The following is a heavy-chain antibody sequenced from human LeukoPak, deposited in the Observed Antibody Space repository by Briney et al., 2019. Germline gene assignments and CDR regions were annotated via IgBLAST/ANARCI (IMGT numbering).Heavy chain of an antibody. V-gene: IGHV3-21*01. J-gene: IGHJ4*02. CDR1: GFTFSSYS. CDR3: ARGRDGSQSPIDD. CDR2: ISSSSSYI. D-gene: IGHD5-24*01. Sequence: GGSLRLSCAASGFTFSSYSMNWVRQAPGKGLEWVSSISSSSSYIYYADSVRGRFTISRDNAKNSLYLQMNSLRAEDTAVYYCARGRDGSQSPIDDWGQGTLVTVSS.